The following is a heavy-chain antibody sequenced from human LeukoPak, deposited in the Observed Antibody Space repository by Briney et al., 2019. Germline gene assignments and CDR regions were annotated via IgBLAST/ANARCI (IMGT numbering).Heavy chain of an antibody. CDR1: GGSISSGDYY. Sequence: SQTLSLTCTVSGGSISSGDYYWSWIRQPPGKGLEWIGYIYYSGSTYYNPSLKSRVTISVDTSKNQFSLKLSSVTAADTAVSYCARGTLRYFDWRIDYWGQGTLVTVSS. CDR3: ARGTLRYFDWRIDY. D-gene: IGHD3-9*01. CDR2: IYYSGST. J-gene: IGHJ4*02. V-gene: IGHV4-30-4*01.